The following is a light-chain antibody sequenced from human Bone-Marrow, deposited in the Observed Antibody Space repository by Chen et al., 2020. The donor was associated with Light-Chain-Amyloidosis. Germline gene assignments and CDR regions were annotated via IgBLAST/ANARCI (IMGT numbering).Light chain of an antibody. J-gene: IGLJ2*01. CDR2: GNK. CDR3: QSYDSGLSAVV. CDR1: SSNLGVGYD. V-gene: IGLV1-40*01. Sequence: QPVLTQPPPVSGAPGQRVTISCTGSSSNLGVGYDVNGYQQVPGTAPKLLMFGNKNRASGVPDRFSGSKSGTSASLAIAGLQAEDEADYYCQSYDSGLSAVVFGGGTK.